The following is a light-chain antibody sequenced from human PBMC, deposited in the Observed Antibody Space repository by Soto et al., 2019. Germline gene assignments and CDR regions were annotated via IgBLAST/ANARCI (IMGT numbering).Light chain of an antibody. CDR2: DVN. CDR3: TSWTSSTTMI. CDR1: RSDIGAYNF. J-gene: IGLJ2*01. Sequence: QSALTQPASVSGSPGQSITISCTGTRSDIGAYNFVSWYQQHPGEVPKLILYDVNVRPSGVSNRFSGSKSGNTASLTISGLQAEDEADYYCTSWTSSTTMIFGGWTKLTV. V-gene: IGLV2-14*03.